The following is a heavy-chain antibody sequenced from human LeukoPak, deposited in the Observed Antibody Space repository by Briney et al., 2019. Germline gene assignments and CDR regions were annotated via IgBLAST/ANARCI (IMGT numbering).Heavy chain of an antibody. CDR1: GGSFSGYY. CDR2: INHSGST. CDR3: ARGRYSSGWYRRYFDY. V-gene: IGHV4-34*01. D-gene: IGHD6-19*01. Sequence: PSGTLSLTCAVYGGSFSGYYWSWIRQPPGKGLEWIGEINHSGSTNYNPSLKSRVTISVDTSKNQFSLKLSSVTAADTAVYYCARGRYSSGWYRRYFDYWGQGTLVTVSS. J-gene: IGHJ4*02.